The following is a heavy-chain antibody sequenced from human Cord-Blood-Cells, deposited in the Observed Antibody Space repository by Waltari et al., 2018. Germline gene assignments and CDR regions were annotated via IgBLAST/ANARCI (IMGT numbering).Heavy chain of an antibody. D-gene: IGHD2-21*01. Sequence: QVQLQESGPGLVKPSETLSLTCAVSGYSISSGYYWGWIRQPPGKGLEWIGSIYHSGSTYYNPAFKRRVTISVDTSKNQFSLKLSAVTAADTAVDYCARSGVGFCGGDCYWFDYWGQGTLVTVSS. J-gene: IGHJ4*02. CDR2: IYHSGST. CDR1: GYSISSGYY. CDR3: ARSGVGFCGGDCYWFDY. V-gene: IGHV4-38-2*01.